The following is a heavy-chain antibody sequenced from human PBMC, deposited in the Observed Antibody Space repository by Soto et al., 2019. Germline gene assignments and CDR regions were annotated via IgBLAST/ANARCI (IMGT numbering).Heavy chain of an antibody. CDR3: ASSYGSGYRAFDY. V-gene: IGHV1-69*02. CDR2: INPILSMS. J-gene: IGHJ4*02. D-gene: IGHD3-10*01. CDR1: GDTFTFYS. Sequence: QVQLVQSGAEVKKPGSSVRVSCKASGDTFTFYSINWVRQAPGLGLEWMGRINPILSMSNYAQRSQGRVTMTADKSTSTAYMELSNLRSEDTAMYYCASSYGSGYRAFDYWGQGALVTVSS.